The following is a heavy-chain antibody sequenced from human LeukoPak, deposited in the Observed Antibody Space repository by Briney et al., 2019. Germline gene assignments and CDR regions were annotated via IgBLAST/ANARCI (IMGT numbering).Heavy chain of an antibody. CDR1: GFTFDDYA. V-gene: IGHV3-43*02. J-gene: IGHJ4*02. CDR3: AKGSSSWHSSIDY. D-gene: IGHD6-13*01. CDR2: ISGGGGST. Sequence: GGPLRLSCAASGFTFDDYAMHWVRQAPGKGLEWVSLISGGGGSTYYADSVKGRFTISRDNSKNSLYLQMNSLRTEDTALYYCAKGSSSWHSSIDYWGQGTLVTVSS.